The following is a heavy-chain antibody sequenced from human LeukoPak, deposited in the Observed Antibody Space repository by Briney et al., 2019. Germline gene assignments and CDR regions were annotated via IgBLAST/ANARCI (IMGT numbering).Heavy chain of an antibody. CDR2: ISHSGST. J-gene: IGHJ2*01. V-gene: IGHV4-34*01. D-gene: IGHD3-22*01. Sequence: PSETLSLTCAVSGGSFSGYYWSWIRQPPGKGLEWIGEISHSGSTNYNPSLKSRVTISVDTSKNQFSLKLSSVTAADTAVYYCAREIVVVTRHWYFDLWGRGTLVTVSS. CDR3: AREIVVVTRHWYFDL. CDR1: GGSFSGYY.